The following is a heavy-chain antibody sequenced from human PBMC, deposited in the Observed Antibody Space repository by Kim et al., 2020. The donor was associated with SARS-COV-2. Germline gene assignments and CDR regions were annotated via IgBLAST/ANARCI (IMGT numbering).Heavy chain of an antibody. D-gene: IGHD6-19*01. V-gene: IGHV3-23*01. Sequence: GGSLRLSCAASGFTFSSYAMSWVRQAPGKGLEWVSAISGSGDSTYYADSVKGRFTISRDNSRNTLYLQTYSLRAEDTAVYYCTAIAVAGTVYYYYGMDVWGQGTTVTVSS. CDR2: ISGSGDST. J-gene: IGHJ6*02. CDR1: GFTFSSYA. CDR3: TAIAVAGTVYYYYGMDV.